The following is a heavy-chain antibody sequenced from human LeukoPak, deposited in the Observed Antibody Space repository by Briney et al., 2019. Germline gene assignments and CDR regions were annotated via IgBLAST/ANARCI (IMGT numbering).Heavy chain of an antibody. CDR3: ARGSRSDQPAPRHSYYYYMDV. V-gene: IGHV1-69*05. Sequence: SVKVSCKASGGTFSSYAISWVRQAPGQGLEWMGGIIPIFGTANYAQKFQGRVTITTDESTNTAYMELSSLRSEDTAVYYCARGSRSDQPAPRHSYYYYMDVWGKGTTVTVSS. D-gene: IGHD2-2*01. CDR2: IIPIFGTA. CDR1: GGTFSSYA. J-gene: IGHJ6*03.